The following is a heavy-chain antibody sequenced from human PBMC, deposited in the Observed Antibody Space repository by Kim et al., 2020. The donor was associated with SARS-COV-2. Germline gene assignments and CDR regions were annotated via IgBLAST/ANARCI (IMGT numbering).Heavy chain of an antibody. D-gene: IGHD3-10*01. V-gene: IGHV3-15*01. CDR2: IKSKTDGGTT. CDR3: TTSTSENVLLWFGELWSY. Sequence: GGSLRLSCAASGFTFSNAWMSWVRQAPGKGLEWVGRIKSKTDGGTTDYAAPVKGRFTISRDDSKNTLYLQMNSLKTEDTAVYYCTTSTSENVLLWFGELWSYWGQGTLLTVSS. CDR1: GFTFSNAW. J-gene: IGHJ4*02.